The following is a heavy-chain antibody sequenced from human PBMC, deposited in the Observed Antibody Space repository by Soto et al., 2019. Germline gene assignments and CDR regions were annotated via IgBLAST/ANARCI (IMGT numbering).Heavy chain of an antibody. CDR1: GGTFSSYT. Sequence: SVKVSCKASGGTFSSYTISWVRQAPGQGLEWMGRIIPILGIANYAQKFQGRVTITADKSTSTAYMELSSLRSEDTAVYYCATALFRWGSSSCYYYYYMVVCGKGPTVTVSS. V-gene: IGHV1-69*02. D-gene: IGHD6-6*01. CDR3: ATALFRWGSSSCYYYYYMVV. J-gene: IGHJ6*03. CDR2: IIPILGIA.